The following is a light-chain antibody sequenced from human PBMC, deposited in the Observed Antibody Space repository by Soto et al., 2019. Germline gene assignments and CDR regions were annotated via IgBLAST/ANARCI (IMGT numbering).Light chain of an antibody. J-gene: IGLJ2*01. CDR2: EVR. CDR1: SRDIGAYNL. Sequence: QSALTQPASLSGSPGQSITISCSGTSRDIGAYNLVSWYQQLPGKAPKLLIYEVRSRPSGISYRFSGSKSGITASLTISSLLPEDEADYYCSAYTSRSTLVFGGGTKLTVL. V-gene: IGLV2-14*01. CDR3: SAYTSRSTLV.